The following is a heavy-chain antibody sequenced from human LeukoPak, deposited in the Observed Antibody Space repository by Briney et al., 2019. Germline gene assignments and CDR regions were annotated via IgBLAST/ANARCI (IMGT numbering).Heavy chain of an antibody. CDR1: GFTISSYG. CDR3: ASAYGSGSYYSPSLDY. J-gene: IGHJ4*02. D-gene: IGHD3-10*01. V-gene: IGHV3-33*01. Sequence: GRSLRLSCAASGFTISSYGMHWVRQAPGKGLEWVALIWYDGSNAYYSDSVKGRFTISRDNSKNTLYLQMNSLRAEDTAVYYCASAYGSGSYYSPSLDYWGQGTLVTVSS. CDR2: IWYDGSNA.